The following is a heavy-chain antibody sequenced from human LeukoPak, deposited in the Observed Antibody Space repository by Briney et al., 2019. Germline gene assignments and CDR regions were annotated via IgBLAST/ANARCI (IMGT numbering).Heavy chain of an antibody. V-gene: IGHV3-11*01. D-gene: IGHD3-22*01. CDR3: ARDRDYYDSSGLQYFQH. CDR1: GFTFSDYY. CDR2: ISHSGSTI. J-gene: IGHJ1*01. Sequence: GGSLRLSCAASGFTFSDYYMSWVRQAPGKGLEWISYISHSGSTIYYADSVKGRFTISRDNAKNSLYLQMNSLRAEDTAVYYCARDRDYYDSSGLQYFQHWGQGTLVTVSS.